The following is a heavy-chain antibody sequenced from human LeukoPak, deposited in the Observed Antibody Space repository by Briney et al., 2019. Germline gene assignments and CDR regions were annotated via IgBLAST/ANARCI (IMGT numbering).Heavy chain of an antibody. Sequence: GGSLRLSCAASGFTFSDYYMSWVRQAPGKGLEWVSYISSSGSTIYYADSVKGRFTISRDNAKNSLYLQMNSLRAEDTAVYYCASSITVAGPFDYWGQGTLVTVSS. CDR3: ASSITVAGPFDY. CDR2: ISSSGSTI. V-gene: IGHV3-11*01. D-gene: IGHD6-19*01. J-gene: IGHJ4*02. CDR1: GFTFSDYY.